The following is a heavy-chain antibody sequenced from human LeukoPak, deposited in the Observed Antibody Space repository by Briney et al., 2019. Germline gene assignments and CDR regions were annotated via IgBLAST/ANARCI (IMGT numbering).Heavy chain of an antibody. CDR1: GFTFSSYS. V-gene: IGHV3-48*01. D-gene: IGHD4-17*01. J-gene: IGHJ6*03. Sequence: PGGSLRLSCAASGFTFSSYSMNWVRQAPGKGLEWVSYISSSSSTIYYADSVKGRFTISRDNAKNSLYLQMNSLRAEDTAVYYCARDNRRQDYGDPTYYYYYMNVWGKGTTVTISS. CDR3: ARDNRRQDYGDPTYYYYYMNV. CDR2: ISSSSSTI.